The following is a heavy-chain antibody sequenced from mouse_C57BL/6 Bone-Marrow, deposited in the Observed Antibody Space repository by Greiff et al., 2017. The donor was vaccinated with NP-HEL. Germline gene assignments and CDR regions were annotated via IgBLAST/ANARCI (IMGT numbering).Heavy chain of an antibody. V-gene: IGHV1-69*01. J-gene: IGHJ3*01. CDR2: IDPSDSYT. D-gene: IGHD2-4*01. CDR1: GYTFTSYW. CDR3: AVDYDGWFAY. Sequence: QVQLQQPGAELVMPGASVKLSCKASGYTFTSYWMHWVKQRPGQGLEWIGEIDPSDSYTNYNQKFKGKSTLTVDKSSSTAYMQLGSLTSEDAAVYYCAVDYDGWFAYWGQGTLVTVSA.